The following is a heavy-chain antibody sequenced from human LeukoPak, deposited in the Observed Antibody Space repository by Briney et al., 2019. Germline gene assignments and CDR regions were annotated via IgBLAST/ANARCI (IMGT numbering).Heavy chain of an antibody. J-gene: IGHJ5*02. CDR1: GFTFSSYA. CDR3: AKDKGCSSTSCYSRFDP. V-gene: IGHV3-23*01. D-gene: IGHD2-2*01. Sequence: GGSLRLSCAASGFTFSSYAMSWVRQAPGKGLEWVSAISGSGGSTYYADSAKGRFTISRDNSKNTLYLQMNSLRAEDTAVYYCAKDKGCSSTSCYSRFDPWGRGTLVTVSS. CDR2: ISGSGGST.